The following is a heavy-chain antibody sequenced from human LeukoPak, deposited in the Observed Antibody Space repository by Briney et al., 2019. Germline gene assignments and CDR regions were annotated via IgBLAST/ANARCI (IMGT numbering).Heavy chain of an antibody. CDR1: GGSISSYY. J-gene: IGHJ5*02. D-gene: IGHD3-10*01. Sequence: SETLSLTCTVSGGSISSYYWSWSRQPPGKGLEWIGYIYYSGSTNYNPSLKSRVTISVDTSKNQFSLKLSSVTAADTAVYYCASLYGSGRRFDPWGQGTLVTVSS. CDR2: IYYSGST. CDR3: ASLYGSGRRFDP. V-gene: IGHV4-59*01.